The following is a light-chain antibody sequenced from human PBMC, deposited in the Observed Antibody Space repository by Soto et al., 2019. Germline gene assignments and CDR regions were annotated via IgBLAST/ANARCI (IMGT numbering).Light chain of an antibody. V-gene: IGKV3-20*01. Sequence: EIVLTQSPGTLSLSPGERATLSCRASQSVSSSYLAWYQQKPGQAPRLLVYDAFSRATGIPDRFSGSGSGTDFTLTISRLEPEDFAVYYCQLYGSSPMYTFGQGTKLEIK. CDR3: QLYGSSPMYT. CDR2: DAF. CDR1: QSVSSSY. J-gene: IGKJ2*01.